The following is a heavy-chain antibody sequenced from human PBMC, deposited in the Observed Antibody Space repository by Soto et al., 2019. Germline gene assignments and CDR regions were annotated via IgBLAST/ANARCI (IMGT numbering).Heavy chain of an antibody. CDR1: GFTVSSNY. Sequence: EVQLVESGGGLVQPGGSLRLSCAASGFTVSSNYMSWVRQAPGKGLEWVSVIYSGGSTYYADSVKGRFTISRHNSKNTLYLQMNSLRAEDTAVYYCARGENDYSNYGYYYYYMDVWGKGTSVTVSS. CDR3: ARGENDYSNYGYYYYYMDV. J-gene: IGHJ6*03. V-gene: IGHV3-53*04. D-gene: IGHD4-4*01. CDR2: IYSGGST.